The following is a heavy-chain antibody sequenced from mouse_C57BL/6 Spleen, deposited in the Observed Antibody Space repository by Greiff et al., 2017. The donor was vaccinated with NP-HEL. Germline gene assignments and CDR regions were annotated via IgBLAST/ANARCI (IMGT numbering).Heavy chain of an antibody. J-gene: IGHJ2*01. CDR2: IDPNMGGT. V-gene: IGHV1-72*01. Sequence: QVQLQQSGAELVKPLEAGKRAGQSSVYTFTSYWIHWVKQRPGRGLEWIGRIDPNMGGTKYNEKFKSKATLTVDKPSSTAYMQLSSLTSEDSAVYYCAYYDYDVDYWGQGTTLTVSS. D-gene: IGHD2-4*01. CDR1: VYTFTSYW. CDR3: AYYDYDVDY.